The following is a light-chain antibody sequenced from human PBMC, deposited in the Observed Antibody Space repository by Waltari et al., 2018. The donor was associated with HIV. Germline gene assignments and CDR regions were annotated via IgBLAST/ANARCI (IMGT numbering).Light chain of an antibody. CDR3: QQYGSSPRLT. CDR1: QSVSSSY. J-gene: IGKJ4*01. Sequence: EIVLTQSPGTLSLSPGDRANLPCRASQSVSSSYLAWYQQKPGQAPRLLIYGASSRATGIPDRFSGSGSGTDFTLTISRLEPEDFAVYYCQQYGSSPRLTFGGGTKVEIK. V-gene: IGKV3-20*01. CDR2: GAS.